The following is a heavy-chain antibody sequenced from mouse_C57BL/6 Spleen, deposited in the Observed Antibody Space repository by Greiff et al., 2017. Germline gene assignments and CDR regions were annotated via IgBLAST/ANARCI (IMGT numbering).Heavy chain of an antibody. CDR1: GYAFSSYW. Sequence: QVQLQQSGAELVKPGASVKISCKASGYAFSSYWMNWVKQRPGKGLEWIGQIYPGDGDTNYNGKFKGKATLTADKSSSTAYMQLSSLTSEDSAVYFCESLGYDNLYWYFDVWGTGTTVTVSS. CDR2: IYPGDGDT. D-gene: IGHD2-10*02. J-gene: IGHJ1*03. V-gene: IGHV1-80*01. CDR3: ESLGYDNLYWYFDV.